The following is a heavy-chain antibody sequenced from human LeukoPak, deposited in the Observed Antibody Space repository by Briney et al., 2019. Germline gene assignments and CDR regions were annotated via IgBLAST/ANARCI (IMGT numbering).Heavy chain of an antibody. CDR1: GFTVSSNY. D-gene: IGHD3-22*01. V-gene: IGHV3-53*01. CDR3: ARDLGYYYDSSGYYYGDN. CDR2: IYSGGST. Sequence: GGSLRLSCAASGFTVSSNYMSWVRQAPGKGLEWVSVIYSGGSTYYADSVKGRFTISRDNSKNTLYLQMNSLRAEDTAVYYCARDLGYYYDSSGYYYGDNWGQGTLVTVS. J-gene: IGHJ4*02.